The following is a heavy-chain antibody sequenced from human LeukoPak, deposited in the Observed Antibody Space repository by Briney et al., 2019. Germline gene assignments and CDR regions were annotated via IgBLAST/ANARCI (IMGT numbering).Heavy chain of an antibody. Sequence: GASVNVSCKASGYTFTSYAIHWVRQAPGQRLEWMGLNNAANGNTRYSQTFQDRVTITRDTSASTAYMELSSLRSEDTAVYYCARAYDSGCNYWGQGTLVTVSS. CDR1: GYTFTSYA. V-gene: IGHV1-3*01. CDR2: NNAANGNT. D-gene: IGHD6-19*01. J-gene: IGHJ4*02. CDR3: ARAYDSGCNY.